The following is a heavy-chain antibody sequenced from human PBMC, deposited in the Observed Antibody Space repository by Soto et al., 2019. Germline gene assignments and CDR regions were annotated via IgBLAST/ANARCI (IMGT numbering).Heavy chain of an antibody. V-gene: IGHV3-7*04. CDR3: ARGAFPTWGPYPLAY. CDR1: GFTFTSYW. J-gene: IGHJ4*02. D-gene: IGHD3-16*02. Sequence: EVQLVESGGGLVQPGGSLRLSCAASGFTFTSYWMTWVRQAPGKGLEWVANITQDGGEKYYVGSVKVRFTISRDNAENSLYIKLDSLRAEDAAVYYCARGAFPTWGPYPLAYWGQGTLVTVSS. CDR2: ITQDGGEK.